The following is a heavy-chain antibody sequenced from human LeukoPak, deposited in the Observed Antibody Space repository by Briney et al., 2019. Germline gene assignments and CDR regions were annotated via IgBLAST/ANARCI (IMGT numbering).Heavy chain of an antibody. CDR3: ARGNYDFWSGPVPDS. D-gene: IGHD3-3*01. Sequence: ASVKVSCKASGYTFTGYYMHWVRQAPGQGLEWMGWINPNSGGTNYAQKFQGRVTMTRDTSISTAYMELSRLRSDDTAVYYCARGNYDFWSGPVPDSWGQGTLVTVSS. V-gene: IGHV1-2*02. CDR1: GYTFTGYY. J-gene: IGHJ4*02. CDR2: INPNSGGT.